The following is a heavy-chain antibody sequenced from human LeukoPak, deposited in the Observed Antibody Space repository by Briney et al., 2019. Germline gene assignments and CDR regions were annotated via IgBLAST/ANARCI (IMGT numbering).Heavy chain of an antibody. CDR3: ARHGGFYFDS. J-gene: IGHJ4*02. CDR1: GGSFSGYY. D-gene: IGHD3-16*01. V-gene: IGHV4-34*01. CDR2: VYHSGSA. Sequence: SETLSLTCAVYGGSFSGYYWSWIRQSPGMGLEWIGQVYHSGSANYNPSLRSRVTISIDTSKKQFSLKLNSVTATDTAVYYCARHGGFYFDSWGQGTLVTVSS.